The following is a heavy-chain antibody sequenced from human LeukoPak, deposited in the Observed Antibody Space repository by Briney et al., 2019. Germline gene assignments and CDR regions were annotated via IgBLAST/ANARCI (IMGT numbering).Heavy chain of an antibody. V-gene: IGHV3-21*01. CDR3: ARGLEDGSGIPDAFDI. D-gene: IGHD3-10*01. J-gene: IGHJ3*02. Sequence: GGPLRLSCAASGFTFSSYSMNWVRQAPGKGLEWVSSISSSSSYIYYADSVKGRFTISRDNAKNSLYLQMNSLRAEDTAVYYCARGLEDGSGIPDAFDIWGQGTMVTVSS. CDR1: GFTFSSYS. CDR2: ISSSSSYI.